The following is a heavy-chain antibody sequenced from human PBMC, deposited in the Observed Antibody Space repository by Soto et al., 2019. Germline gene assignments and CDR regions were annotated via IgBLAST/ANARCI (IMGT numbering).Heavy chain of an antibody. J-gene: IGHJ4*02. CDR3: ASDYYDSSGHYSPLDY. CDR2: INPSGGST. CDR1: GYTFTSYG. D-gene: IGHD3-22*01. Sequence: ASVKVSCKASGYTFTSYGISWVRQAPGQGLEWMGIINPSGGSTSYAQKFQGRVTMTRDTSTSTVYMELSSLRSEDTAVYYCASDYYDSSGHYSPLDYWGQGTLVTVSS. V-gene: IGHV1-46*01.